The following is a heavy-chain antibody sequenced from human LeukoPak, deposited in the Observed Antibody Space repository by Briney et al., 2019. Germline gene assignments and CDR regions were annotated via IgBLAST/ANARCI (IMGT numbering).Heavy chain of an antibody. J-gene: IGHJ4*02. CDR1: GFTFSSYA. CDR2: ISCSGGST. CDR3: AKDQMGLRFLEWLSPFDY. D-gene: IGHD3-3*01. V-gene: IGHV3-23*01. Sequence: PGGSLRLSCAASGFTFSSYAMSWVRQAPGRGLEWVSSISCSGGSTYYADSVKGRFTISRDNSKNTLYLQMNSLRAEDTAVYYCAKDQMGLRFLEWLSPFDYWGQGTLVTVSS.